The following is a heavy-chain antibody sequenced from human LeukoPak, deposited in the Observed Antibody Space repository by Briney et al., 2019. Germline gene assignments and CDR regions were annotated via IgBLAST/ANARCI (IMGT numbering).Heavy chain of an antibody. D-gene: IGHD3-22*01. CDR3: ARGGVVIPRVDAFGI. V-gene: IGHV4-30-2*01. CDR1: GGSISSGGYS. J-gene: IGHJ3*02. Sequence: PSETLSLTCAVSGGSISSGGYSWSWIRQPPGKGLEWIGYIYHSGSTYYNPSLKSRVTISVDRSKNQFSLKLSSVTAADTAVYYCARGGVVIPRVDAFGIWGQGTMVTVSS. CDR2: IYHSGST.